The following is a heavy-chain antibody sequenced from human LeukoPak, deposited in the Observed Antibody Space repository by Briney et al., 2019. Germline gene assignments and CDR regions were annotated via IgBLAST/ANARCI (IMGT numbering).Heavy chain of an antibody. V-gene: IGHV1-18*01. Sequence: ASVKVSCKASGYTFTSYGISWVRQAPGQGLEWMGWISAYNGNTNYAQKLQGRVTMTTDTSTSTAYMELRSLRSDDTAVYYCARDSYYGSGSYYNAFDYWGQGTLVTVSS. CDR2: ISAYNGNT. J-gene: IGHJ4*02. CDR3: ARDSYYGSGSYYNAFDY. CDR1: GYTFTSYG. D-gene: IGHD3-10*01.